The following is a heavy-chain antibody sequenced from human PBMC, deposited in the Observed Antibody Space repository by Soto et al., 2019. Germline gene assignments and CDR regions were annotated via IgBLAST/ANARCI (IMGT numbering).Heavy chain of an antibody. J-gene: IGHJ6*02. CDR1: GDTFSSYA. CDR3: ANGSPYGTNTSCYTGYYGMNV. V-gene: IGHV1-69*06. Sequence: QAQLEQSGAEVKKPGSSVKVSCKASGDTFSSYAISWVRQAPGQGLEWMGGIIPFFGSAKYAQKFQGRFTITADKSTSTASMELTSRRSEDTAVYFCANGSPYGTNTSCYTGYYGMNVWGQGTTVTVSS. D-gene: IGHD2-2*01. CDR2: IIPFFGSA.